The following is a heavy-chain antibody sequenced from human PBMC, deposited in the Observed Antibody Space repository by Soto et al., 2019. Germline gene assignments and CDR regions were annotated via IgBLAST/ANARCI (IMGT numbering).Heavy chain of an antibody. V-gene: IGHV3-11*06. CDR3: AILRVGGNWYFDR. CDR2: VSSTGGYS. CDR1: GFNFGDYY. Sequence: QMQLGESGGDVVKPGVSLIRSCAASGFNFGDYYMSCVRQAPGKGLEWGSCVSSTGGYSKYSDSVGGRFTVSRDNGKNSLHLQLTSLRVAATTVYYCAILRVGGNWYFDRWGRGTLVTVSS. J-gene: IGHJ2*01. D-gene: IGHD1-26*01.